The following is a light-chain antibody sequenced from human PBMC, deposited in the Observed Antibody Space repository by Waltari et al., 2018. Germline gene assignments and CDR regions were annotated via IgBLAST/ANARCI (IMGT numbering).Light chain of an antibody. CDR2: STN. CDR3: VLYMGSGLWV. CDR1: SGSVSTSYY. Sequence: QTVVTQEPSFSVSPGGTVTLTCGLSSGSVSTSYYPSWYQQTPGQAPRTLIYSTNTRPSGVPDRFAGSILGNKAALTITGAQADDESDYYCVLYMGSGLWVFGGGTKLTVL. J-gene: IGLJ3*02. V-gene: IGLV8-61*01.